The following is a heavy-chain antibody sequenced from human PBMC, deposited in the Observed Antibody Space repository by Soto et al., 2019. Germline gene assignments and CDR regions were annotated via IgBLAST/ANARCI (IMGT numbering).Heavy chain of an antibody. D-gene: IGHD3-3*01. Sequence: PGGSLRLSCAPSGFTFSSYGMHWVRQAPGKGLEWVAVISYDGSNKYYGDSVKGRFTISRDNSKNTLYLQMDSLRAEDTAVYYCAKDLRAFDFWSGLFDYWGQEILVTVSS. CDR3: AKDLRAFDFWSGLFDY. CDR1: GFTFSSYG. CDR2: ISYDGSNK. J-gene: IGHJ4*02. V-gene: IGHV3-30*18.